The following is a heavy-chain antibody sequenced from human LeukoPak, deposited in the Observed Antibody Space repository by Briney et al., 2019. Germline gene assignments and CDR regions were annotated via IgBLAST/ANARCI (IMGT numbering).Heavy chain of an antibody. CDR3: AGRYCSSTSCPKDGYYYYYMDV. D-gene: IGHD2-2*01. CDR1: GGSISSYY. J-gene: IGHJ6*03. V-gene: IGHV4-59*01. Sequence: SETLSLTCTVPGGSISSYYWSWIRQPPGKGLEWIGYIYYSGSTNYNPSLKSRVTISVDTSKNQFSLKLSSVTAADTAVYYCAGRYCSSTSCPKDGYYYYYMDVWGKGTTVTVSS. CDR2: IYYSGST.